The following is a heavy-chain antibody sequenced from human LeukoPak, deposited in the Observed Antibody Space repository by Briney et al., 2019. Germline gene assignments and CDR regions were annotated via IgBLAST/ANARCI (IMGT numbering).Heavy chain of an antibody. D-gene: IGHD3-22*01. J-gene: IGHJ4*02. CDR1: GGSISSYY. V-gene: IGHV4-34*01. CDR3: ARGIPDYYDSSGYYGYDY. CDR2: INHSGST. Sequence: MTSETLSLTCTVSGGSISSYYWSWIRQPPGKGLEWIGEINHSGSTNYNPSLKSRVTISVDTSKNQFSLKLSSVTAADTAVYYCARGIPDYYDSSGYYGYDYWGQGTLVTVSS.